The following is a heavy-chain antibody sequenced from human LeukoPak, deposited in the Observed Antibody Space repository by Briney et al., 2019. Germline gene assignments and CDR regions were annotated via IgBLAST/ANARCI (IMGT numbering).Heavy chain of an antibody. J-gene: IGHJ4*02. CDR3: AFIRSGSGSYYNLGY. V-gene: IGHV1-46*03. D-gene: IGHD3-10*01. CDR1: GYTFTSYY. CDR2: INPSGGST. Sequence: ASVKVSCKASGYTFTSYYMHWVRQAPGQGLEWMGIINPSGGSTSYAQKFQGRVTMTRDTSISTAYMELSRLRSDDTAVYYCAFIRSGSGSYYNLGYWGQGTLVTVSS.